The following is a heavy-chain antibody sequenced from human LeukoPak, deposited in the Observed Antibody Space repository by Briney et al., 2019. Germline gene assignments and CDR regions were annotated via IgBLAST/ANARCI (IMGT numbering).Heavy chain of an antibody. CDR1: GFTFSSYE. D-gene: IGHD3-22*01. CDR2: ISSSWSTI. CDR3: ARDLSSSGYPYYYYYMDV. Sequence: GGSLRLSCAASGFTFSSYEMNWVRQAPGKGGEWVSYISSSWSTIYYADSVKGRFTISRDNAKNSLYLQMNSLRAEDTAVYYCARDLSSSGYPYYYYYMDVWGKGTTVTVSS. V-gene: IGHV3-48*03. J-gene: IGHJ6*03.